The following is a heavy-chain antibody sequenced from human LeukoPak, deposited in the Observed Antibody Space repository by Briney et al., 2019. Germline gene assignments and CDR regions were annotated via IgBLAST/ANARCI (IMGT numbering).Heavy chain of an antibody. V-gene: IGHV3-11*06. CDR3: ARDSGATQHFDY. J-gene: IGHJ4*02. Sequence: GGSLRLSCAASGFTFSDYYMSWIRQAPGKGLEWVSYISSSSSYTNYADSVKGRFTISRDNSKNTLYLQMNSLRAEDTAVYYCARDSGATQHFDYWGQGTLVTVSS. CDR1: GFTFSDYY. CDR2: ISSSSSYT. D-gene: IGHD1-26*01.